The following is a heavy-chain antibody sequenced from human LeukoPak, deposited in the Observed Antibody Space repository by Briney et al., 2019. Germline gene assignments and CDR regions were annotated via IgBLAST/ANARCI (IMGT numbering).Heavy chain of an antibody. J-gene: IGHJ4*02. V-gene: IGHV3-23*01. CDR2: INGSGDAT. CDR1: GFIFSHYT. CDR3: AKDKRPLDLLSYYFDY. Sequence: PGGSLRLSCAASGFIFSHYTMTWVRQAPGKGLEWVSSINGSGDATKYADSVMGRFTISRDNSKNTLYVQMNSLRAEDTAVYYCAKDKRPLDLLSYYFDYWGQGTLVTVSS. D-gene: IGHD1-7*01.